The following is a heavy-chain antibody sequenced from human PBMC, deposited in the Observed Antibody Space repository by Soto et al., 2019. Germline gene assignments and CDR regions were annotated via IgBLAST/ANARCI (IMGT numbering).Heavy chain of an antibody. Sequence: QVQLVQSGAEVKKPGASVTVSCKASGYTFSDYYLHWVRQAPGQGPEWMGRINPNSGDTKFAQKFQGRVTMTRDTSVRTAFMELNWLKPDDTAVYYCARESGGATATLDYYYFSMDVWGQGTTVTVSS. CDR2: INPNSGDT. CDR3: ARESGGATATLDYYYFSMDV. D-gene: IGHD5-12*01. J-gene: IGHJ6*03. CDR1: GYTFSDYY. V-gene: IGHV1-2*06.